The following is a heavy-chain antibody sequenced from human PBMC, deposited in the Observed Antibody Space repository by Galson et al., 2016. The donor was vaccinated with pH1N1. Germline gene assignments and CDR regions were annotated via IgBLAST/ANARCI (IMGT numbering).Heavy chain of an antibody. D-gene: IGHD3-22*01. CDR2: INPNNGGT. Sequence: SVKVSCKASGYTFTSYFMHWVRQAPGQGLEWMGWINPNNGGTNYAQKFQGRVTLTRDASISTAYMELCRLRSDDTAVYYCARDLYYDTSGYYPLDPWGQGTLVTVS. J-gene: IGHJ5*02. CDR1: GYTFTSYF. CDR3: ARDLYYDTSGYYPLDP. V-gene: IGHV1-2*02.